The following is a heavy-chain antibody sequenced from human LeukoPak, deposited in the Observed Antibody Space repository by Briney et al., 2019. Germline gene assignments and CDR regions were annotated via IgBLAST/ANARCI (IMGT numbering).Heavy chain of an antibody. V-gene: IGHV3-30*04. CDR3: AKEGTAMGVDY. CDR2: ISYDGSNK. D-gene: IGHD5-18*01. Sequence: GGSLRLSCAASGFTFSSYAMHWVRQAPGKGLEWVALISYDGSNKYYADSVKGRFTISRDNSKNTLYLLMNSLRADDTAVYYCAKEGTAMGVDYWGQGTLVTVAS. CDR1: GFTFSSYA. J-gene: IGHJ4*02.